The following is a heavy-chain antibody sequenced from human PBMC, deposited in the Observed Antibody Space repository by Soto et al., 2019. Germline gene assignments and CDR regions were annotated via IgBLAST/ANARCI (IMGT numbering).Heavy chain of an antibody. CDR1: GFTFRSSC. V-gene: IGHV3-74*01. CDR2: VGSDGSST. Sequence: EVQLVESGGGLVQPGGSLRLSGAASGFTFRSSCMPWVREGPGRGLVWVSRVGSDGSSTTYADSVKGRFTISRDNGKNTLYLQMNSLRAEDTAVYYCAREGTMAAEIAFWGQGTLVTVSS. J-gene: IGHJ4*02. CDR3: AREGTMAAEIAF. D-gene: IGHD3-10*01.